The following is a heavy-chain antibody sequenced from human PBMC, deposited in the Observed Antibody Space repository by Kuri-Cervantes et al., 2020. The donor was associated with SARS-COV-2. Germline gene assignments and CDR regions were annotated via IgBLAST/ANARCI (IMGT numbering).Heavy chain of an antibody. Sequence: KVSCKGSEYSLTSYWIGWVRQRPGKGLEWMGIIYPGDSDTRHSPSFQGQVTISADKSISTAYLQWSSLKASDTAMYYCARQKYQQLYNWFDPWGQGTLVTVSS. CDR2: IYPGDSDT. CDR1: EYSLTSYW. D-gene: IGHD2-2*01. CDR3: ARQKYQQLYNWFDP. J-gene: IGHJ5*02. V-gene: IGHV5-51*01.